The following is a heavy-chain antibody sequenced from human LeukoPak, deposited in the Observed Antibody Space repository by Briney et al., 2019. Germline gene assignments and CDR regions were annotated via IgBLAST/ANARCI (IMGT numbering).Heavy chain of an antibody. CDR1: GFTFSSYA. Sequence: GGSLRLSCAASGFTFSSYAMSWVRQAPGKGLEWVSAISGSGGSTYYADSVKGRFTISRDNSKNPLYLQMHSLRAEDTAVYYCAKSPQWELDIPELYYFVYWGQGTLVTVSS. D-gene: IGHD1-26*01. CDR3: AKSPQWELDIPELYYFVY. V-gene: IGHV3-23*01. CDR2: ISGSGGST. J-gene: IGHJ4*02.